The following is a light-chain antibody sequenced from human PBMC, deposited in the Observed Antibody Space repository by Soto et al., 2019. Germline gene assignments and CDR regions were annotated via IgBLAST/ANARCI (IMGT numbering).Light chain of an antibody. CDR2: DVS. CDR3: SSYTSSSSLV. CDR1: SSDVGGYNY. V-gene: IGLV2-14*01. Sequence: QSVLTQPASVSGSPGQSITISCTGTSSDVGGYNYVSWYQQHPGKVPKLMIYDVSNRPSWVSNRFSASKSGNTASLTISGLQAEDEADYYCSSYTSSSSLVFGGGTKLTVL. J-gene: IGLJ2*01.